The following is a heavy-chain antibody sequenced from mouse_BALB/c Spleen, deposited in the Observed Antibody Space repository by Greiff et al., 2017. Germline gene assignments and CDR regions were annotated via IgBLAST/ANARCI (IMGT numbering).Heavy chain of an antibody. CDR2: ISYDGSN. D-gene: IGHD2-1*01. V-gene: IGHV3-6*02. J-gene: IGHJ3*01. CDR1: GYSITSGYY. Sequence: EVQRVESGPGLVKPSQSLSLTCSVTGYSITSGYYWNWIRQFPGNKLEWMGYISYDGSNNYNPSLKNRISITRDTSKNQLFLKLNAVTTEATATYNCARVYGNYGFAYWGQGTLVTGSA. CDR3: ARVYGNYGFAY.